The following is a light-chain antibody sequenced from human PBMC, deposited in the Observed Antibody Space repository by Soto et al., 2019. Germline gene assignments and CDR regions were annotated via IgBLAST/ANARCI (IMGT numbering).Light chain of an antibody. J-gene: IGKJ1*01. CDR3: QQYGRSPRT. Sequence: EIVLTQSPGTLSLSPGERATLSCRASQSVSSSYLAWYQQKPGQAPRLLMYGASSRATGIPDRFSGSGSGTDFTLTISRLEPEDFAVYYCQQYGRSPRTLGQGTKVDIK. V-gene: IGKV3-20*01. CDR2: GAS. CDR1: QSVSSSY.